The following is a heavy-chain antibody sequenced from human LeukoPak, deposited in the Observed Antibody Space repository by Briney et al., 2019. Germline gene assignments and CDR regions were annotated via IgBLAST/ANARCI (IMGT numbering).Heavy chain of an antibody. D-gene: IGHD3-22*01. V-gene: IGHV3-7*01. CDR1: GFTFSNDW. Sequence: GGSLRLSCAASGFTFSNDWLHWVRQAPGKGLEWVANIKQDGSETYYVDSVKGRFTISRDNAKNSVYLQMNSLRAEDTAVYYCATYSSGNGREFQHWGQGTLVTVSS. CDR2: IKQDGSET. CDR3: ATYSSGNGREFQH. J-gene: IGHJ1*01.